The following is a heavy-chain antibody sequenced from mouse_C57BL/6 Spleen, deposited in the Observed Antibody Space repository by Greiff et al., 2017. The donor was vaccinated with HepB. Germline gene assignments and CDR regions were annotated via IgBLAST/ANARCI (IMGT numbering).Heavy chain of an antibody. J-gene: IGHJ3*01. Sequence: QVQLKQPGAELVKPGASVKLSCKASGYTFTSYWMHWVKQRPGQGLEWIGMIHPNSGSTNYNEKFKSKATLTVDKSSSTAYMQLSSLTSEDSAVYYCARSGDWDVGWFAYWGQGTLVTVSA. CDR3: ARSGDWDVGWFAY. V-gene: IGHV1-64*01. CDR2: IHPNSGST. D-gene: IGHD4-1*01. CDR1: GYTFTSYW.